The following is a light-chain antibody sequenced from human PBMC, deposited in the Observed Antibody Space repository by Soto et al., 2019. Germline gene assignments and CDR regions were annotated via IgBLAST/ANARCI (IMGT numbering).Light chain of an antibody. CDR2: GAS. V-gene: IGKV3-20*01. CDR3: QQYGSSPQT. CDR1: QSVGTY. Sequence: EIVLTQSPATLSLFPGERATLSCRTSQSVGTYLTWYQQKPGQAPRLLIYGASSRATGIPDRFSGSGSGTDFTLTISRLEPEDFAVYYCQQYGSSPQTFGQGTKVDIK. J-gene: IGKJ1*01.